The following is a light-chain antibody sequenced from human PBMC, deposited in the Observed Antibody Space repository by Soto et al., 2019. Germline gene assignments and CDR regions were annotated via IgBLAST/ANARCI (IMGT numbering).Light chain of an antibody. Sequence: DIQMTQSPSSLSASVGDRVTITCRASQSISTYLNWYQQKQGKAPKLLINVASSLQSGVPSRFGGSGSGTDFTLTISSLQPEDFATYYCQQSYSSPWTFGQGTKVEIK. J-gene: IGKJ1*01. V-gene: IGKV1-39*01. CDR2: VAS. CDR3: QQSYSSPWT. CDR1: QSISTY.